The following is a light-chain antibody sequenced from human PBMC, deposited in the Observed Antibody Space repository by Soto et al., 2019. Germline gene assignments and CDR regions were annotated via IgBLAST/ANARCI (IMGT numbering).Light chain of an antibody. J-gene: IGKJ2*01. CDR2: GAS. V-gene: IGKV3-20*01. Sequence: EIVLTQSPGTLSLSPGDRATLSCRASQSVSSSYLAWYQQKPGQAPSLLIYGASNRATGIPDRFSGGGSGTDFTLTISRLEPEDFAVYYCQQDGKSAMLTFGQGTNLEIK. CDR3: QQDGKSAMLT. CDR1: QSVSSSY.